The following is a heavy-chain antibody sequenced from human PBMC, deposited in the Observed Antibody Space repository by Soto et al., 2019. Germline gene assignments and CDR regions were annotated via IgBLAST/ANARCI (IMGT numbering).Heavy chain of an antibody. CDR2: ITPFNGNT. D-gene: IGHD2-21*02. CDR3: ARSNCGGDCYSGMDV. J-gene: IGHJ6*02. V-gene: IGHV1-45*02. Sequence: SVKVSCKASGYTYTYRYLHWLRQAPGQALEWMGWITPFNGNTKYAQKFQDRVTITRDRSMSTAYLEMSSLRSDDTAVYYCARSNCGGDCYSGMDVWGQGTTVTVSS. CDR1: GYTYTYRY.